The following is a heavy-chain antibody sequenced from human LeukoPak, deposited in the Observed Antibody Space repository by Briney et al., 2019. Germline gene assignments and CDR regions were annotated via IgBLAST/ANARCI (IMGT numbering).Heavy chain of an antibody. CDR1: GGSFSGYY. D-gene: IGHD6-13*01. V-gene: IGHV4-34*01. CDR2: INHSGST. Sequence: SETLSLTCAVYGGSFSGYYWSWIRQPPGKGLEWIGEINHSGSTNYNPSLKSRVTISVDTSKNQFSLKLSSVTAADTAVYYCAGRERIAAARVDPWGQGTLVTVSS. CDR3: AGRERIAAARVDP. J-gene: IGHJ5*02.